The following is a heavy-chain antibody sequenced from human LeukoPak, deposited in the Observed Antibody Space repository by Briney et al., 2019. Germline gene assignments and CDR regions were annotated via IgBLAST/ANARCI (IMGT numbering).Heavy chain of an antibody. CDR2: IRGKTYNYAT. J-gene: IGHJ4*02. D-gene: IGHD1-1*01. CDR1: GFTFSGSA. CDR3: TRQGQLGIGTDY. Sequence: GGSLRLSCVASGFTFSGSAMHWVRQASGKGLEWVGRIRGKTYNYATAYAASVKGRFTISRDDSKNTAYLQMNSPNTEDTAVYYCTRQGQLGIGTDYWGQGTLVTVSS. V-gene: IGHV3-73*01.